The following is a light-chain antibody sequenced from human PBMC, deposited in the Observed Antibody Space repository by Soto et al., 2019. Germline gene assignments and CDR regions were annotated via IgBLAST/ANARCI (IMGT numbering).Light chain of an antibody. V-gene: IGKV3-15*01. J-gene: IGKJ1*01. CDR1: QRVGSN. CDR3: QQYNNWLQT. CDR2: GVS. Sequence: EIVLTQSPATLSLSPGQRATLSCRASQRVGSNYLAWFQQKPGQTPRLLISGVSTRATGTPARFSGSGSGTEFTLTISSVQSEDFAVYYCQQYNNWLQTFGQGTKVDIK.